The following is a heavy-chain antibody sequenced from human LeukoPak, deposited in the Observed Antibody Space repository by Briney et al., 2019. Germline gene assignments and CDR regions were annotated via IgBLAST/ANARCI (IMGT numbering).Heavy chain of an antibody. J-gene: IGHJ4*02. CDR1: ESTFSRYW. CDR3: ARDVYSSSSLDY. Sequence: GGSLRLSCAASESTFSRYWMSWVRQAPGKGLEWVANIKQDGSEKYYVDSVKGRFTISRDNAKNSLYLQMNSLRVEDTAVYHCARDVYSSSSLDYWGQGILVTVSS. V-gene: IGHV3-7*05. D-gene: IGHD6-6*01. CDR2: IKQDGSEK.